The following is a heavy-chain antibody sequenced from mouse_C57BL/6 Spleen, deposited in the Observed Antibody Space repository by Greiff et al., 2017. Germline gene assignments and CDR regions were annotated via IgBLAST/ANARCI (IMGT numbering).Heavy chain of an antibody. CDR2: ISRGNSTI. CDR3: ARPYYYDYEYYAMDY. CDR1: GFTFSDYG. D-gene: IGHD2-4*01. Sequence: EVMLVESGGGLVKPGGSLKLSCAASGFTFSDYGMHWVRQAPEKGLEWVAYISRGNSTIYYADTVKGRFTISRDNAKNTLFLQMTSLRSKDTAMYYCARPYYYDYEYYAMDYWGQGTSVTVSS. J-gene: IGHJ4*01. V-gene: IGHV5-17*01.